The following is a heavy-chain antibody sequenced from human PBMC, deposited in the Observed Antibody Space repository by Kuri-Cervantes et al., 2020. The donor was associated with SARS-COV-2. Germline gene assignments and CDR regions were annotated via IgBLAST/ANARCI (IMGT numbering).Heavy chain of an antibody. V-gene: IGHV3-23*01. CDR3: ARSLLWFGDLVDY. Sequence: GESLKISCAASGFTFSSYAMHWVRQAPGKGLEWVSAISGSGGSTYYADSVKGRFTISRDNSKNTLYLQMNSLRAEDTAVYYCARSLLWFGDLVDYWGQGTLVTVSS. CDR2: ISGSGGST. J-gene: IGHJ4*02. CDR1: GFTFSSYA. D-gene: IGHD3-10*01.